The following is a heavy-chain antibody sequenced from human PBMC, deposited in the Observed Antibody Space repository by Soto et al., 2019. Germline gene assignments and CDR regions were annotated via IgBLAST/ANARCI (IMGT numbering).Heavy chain of an antibody. Sequence: EVQLVESGGGSVQPGGSLKLSCAASGFTFSGSAIHWVRQASGKGLEWVARIRTKSNGYATTYAASVKGRFTISRDDSKNMAYLQMNGLKTEDTAMYYCSRVEYVTSSPIGWGQGTLVTVSS. J-gene: IGHJ4*02. CDR3: SRVEYVTSSPIG. CDR2: IRTKSNGYAT. V-gene: IGHV3-73*02. CDR1: GFTFSGSA. D-gene: IGHD6-6*01.